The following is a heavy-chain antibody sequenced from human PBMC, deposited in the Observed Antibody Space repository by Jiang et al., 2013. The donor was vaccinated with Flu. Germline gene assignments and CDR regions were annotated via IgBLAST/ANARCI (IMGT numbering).Heavy chain of an antibody. CDR1: GYSISSGYY. CDR2: IYHSGST. Sequence: KPSETLSLTCTVSGYSISSGYYWGWIRQPPGKGLEWIGSIYHSGSTYYNPSLKSRVTISVDTSKNQFSLKLSSVTAADTAVYYCASGYGGFNWFDPWGQGTLVTVSS. V-gene: IGHV4-38-2*02. CDR3: ASGYGGFNWFDP. J-gene: IGHJ5*02. D-gene: IGHD4-23*01.